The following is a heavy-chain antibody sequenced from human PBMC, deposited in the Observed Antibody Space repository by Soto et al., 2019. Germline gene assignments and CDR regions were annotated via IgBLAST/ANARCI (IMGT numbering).Heavy chain of an antibody. J-gene: IGHJ4*02. CDR2: ITGNGGT. D-gene: IGHD3-22*01. CDR1: GFPFRFYS. CDR3: AKDAPGSGWLSDY. V-gene: IGHV3-23*01. Sequence: PGESLTLSFSASGFPFRFYSMSWVRQAPGNGLEWVSTITGNGGTSYADFVRGRFTISRDNSKNTLYLQMNSLRAEDTAVYYCAKDAPGSGWLSDYWGQGTPVTVSS.